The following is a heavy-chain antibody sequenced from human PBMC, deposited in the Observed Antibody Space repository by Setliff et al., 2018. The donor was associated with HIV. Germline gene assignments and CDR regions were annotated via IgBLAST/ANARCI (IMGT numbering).Heavy chain of an antibody. CDR1: GGSFINYY. CDR2: ITHSGST. D-gene: IGHD2-2*01. J-gene: IGHJ5*02. Sequence: SETLSLTCAVYGGSFINYYWSWIRQSPGEGLEWIGEITHSGSTNYNPSLKSRVTISVDTSKNQFSLKLTSVTAADTAVYYCARGPVVVIPAPRWRWFDPWGRGTLVTVSS. V-gene: IGHV4-34*01. CDR3: ARGPVVVIPAPRWRWFDP.